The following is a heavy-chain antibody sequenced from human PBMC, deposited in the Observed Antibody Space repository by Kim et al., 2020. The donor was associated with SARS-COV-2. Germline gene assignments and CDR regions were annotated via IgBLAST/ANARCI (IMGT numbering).Heavy chain of an antibody. V-gene: IGHV6-1*01. J-gene: IGHJ5*02. CDR3: VGWGGWNT. CDR2: TYYRSKWYN. CDR1: GDSVSSNSAA. D-gene: IGHD6-19*01. Sequence: SQTLSLTCAISGDSVSSNSAAWNWIMQSPSRGLEWLGRTYYRSKWYNEYALSVKSRITINPDTSKNQYSLQLKSVTPEDTAVYYCVGWGGWNTWGQGTLVTVSS.